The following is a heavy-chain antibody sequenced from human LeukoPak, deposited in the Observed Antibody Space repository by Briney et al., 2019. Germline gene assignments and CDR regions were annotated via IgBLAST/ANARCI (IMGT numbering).Heavy chain of an antibody. CDR2: INPNSGGT. V-gene: IGHV1-2*02. CDR1: GYTFTGYY. J-gene: IGHJ6*02. D-gene: IGHD2-21*02. Sequence: ASVKVSCKASGYTFTGYYMLWVRQAPGQGLGWTGWINPNSGGTNYAQKFQGRVTMTRDTSISTAYMELSRLRSDDTAVYYCARQGFCGGDCADYYYYGMDVWGQGTTVTVSS. CDR3: ARQGFCGGDCADYYYYGMDV.